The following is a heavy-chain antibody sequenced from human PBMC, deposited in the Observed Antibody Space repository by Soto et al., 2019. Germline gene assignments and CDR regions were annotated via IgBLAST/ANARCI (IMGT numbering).Heavy chain of an antibody. J-gene: IGHJ4*02. CDR1: GGSFSGYY. D-gene: IGHD2-15*01. V-gene: IGHV4-34*01. CDR3: ECVDIPLPTSSFHF. Sequence: SETLSLTCAVYGGSFSGYYWSWIRKPPGKGLEWIGDINHSGSTNYNPSLKSRVTISVDTSKNQFSLKLSSVTAADTALYYCECVDIPLPTSSFHFCGQGTLLTVSS. CDR2: INHSGST.